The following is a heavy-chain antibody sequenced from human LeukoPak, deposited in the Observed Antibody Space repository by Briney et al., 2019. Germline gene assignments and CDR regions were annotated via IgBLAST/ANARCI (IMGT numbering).Heavy chain of an antibody. V-gene: IGHV3-7*01. CDR1: GFTFGDYA. Sequence: PGGSLRLSCTASGFTFGDYAMSWVRQAPGKGLEWVANIKQDGSEKYYVDSVKGRFTISRDNAKNSLYLQMNSLRAEDTAVYYCARIYSSSWYGDYWGQGTLVTVSS. J-gene: IGHJ4*02. CDR2: IKQDGSEK. CDR3: ARIYSSSWYGDY. D-gene: IGHD6-13*01.